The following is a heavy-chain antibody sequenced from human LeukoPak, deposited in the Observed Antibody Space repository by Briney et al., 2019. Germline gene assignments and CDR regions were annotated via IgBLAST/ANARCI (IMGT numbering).Heavy chain of an antibody. CDR2: IYHTGST. Sequence: PSETLSLICVVSNDSVNNDFNWGWVRQPPGKGLEWIGSIYHTGSTDYNPSLKSRVSISVDTSKNHFSLRLTSVTAADTAVYYCARDKDGYVWGTYRWWVQGILVTVSS. CDR1: NDSVNNDFN. V-gene: IGHV4-38-2*02. D-gene: IGHD3-16*02. J-gene: IGHJ4*02. CDR3: ARDKDGYVWGTYRW.